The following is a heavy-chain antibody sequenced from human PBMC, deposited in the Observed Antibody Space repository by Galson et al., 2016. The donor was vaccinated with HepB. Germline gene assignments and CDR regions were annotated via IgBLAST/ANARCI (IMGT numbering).Heavy chain of an antibody. J-gene: IGHJ4*02. V-gene: IGHV3-64D*06. CDR1: GFTFSKHH. CDR2: ITTNGDNT. D-gene: IGHD3-3*01. Sequence: SLRLFCAGSGFTFSKHHMHWVRQAPGKGLEYVSGITTNGDNTWYADFVRGRFTISRDNSKNTLYLQMSSLTSEDTAVFYCVKEGGAEVFWWGQGTLVTVSS. CDR3: VKEGGAEVFW.